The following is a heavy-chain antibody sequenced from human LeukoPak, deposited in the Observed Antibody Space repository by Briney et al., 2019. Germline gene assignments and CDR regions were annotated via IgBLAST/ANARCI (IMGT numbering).Heavy chain of an antibody. CDR2: IYPGDSDT. CDR1: GYSFTSYW. Sequence: GESLKISCKGSGYSFTSYWVGWVRQMPGKGLERMGIIYPGDSDTRYSPSFQGQVTISADKSISTAYLQWSSLKASDTAMYYCARLYYYDSSGMPMFDYWGQGTLVTVSS. D-gene: IGHD3-22*01. V-gene: IGHV5-51*01. CDR3: ARLYYYDSSGMPMFDY. J-gene: IGHJ4*02.